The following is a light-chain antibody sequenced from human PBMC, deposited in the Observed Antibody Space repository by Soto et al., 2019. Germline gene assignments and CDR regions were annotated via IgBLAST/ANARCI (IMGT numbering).Light chain of an antibody. CDR3: QQSYSTPQT. Sequence: DIQMTQSPSSLSASVGDRVTITCRASQSISSYLNWYQQKPGKAPKLLIYAASSLQSGVPSRFSGSGSGKDFTLTISSLHPEDFATYYCQQSYSTPQTFGQGTKLEIK. CDR2: AAS. J-gene: IGKJ2*01. CDR1: QSISSY. V-gene: IGKV1-39*01.